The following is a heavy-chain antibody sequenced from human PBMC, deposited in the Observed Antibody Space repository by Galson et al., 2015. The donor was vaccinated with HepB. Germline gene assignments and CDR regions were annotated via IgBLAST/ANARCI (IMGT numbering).Heavy chain of an antibody. D-gene: IGHD3-22*01. CDR1: GFSFSSYT. Sequence: SLRLSCAASGFSFSSYTMNWVRQAPGKGLEWISYISSSGNTINYADSVKGRFTISKDNAEYSLYLQMSSLSAEDTAVYFCAGSSAYYYGLTLWGQGTLVTVSS. CDR3: AGSSAYYYGLTL. CDR2: ISSSGNTI. V-gene: IGHV3-48*01. J-gene: IGHJ4*02.